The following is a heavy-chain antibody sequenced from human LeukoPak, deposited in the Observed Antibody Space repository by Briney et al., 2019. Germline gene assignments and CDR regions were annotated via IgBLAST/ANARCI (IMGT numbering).Heavy chain of an antibody. D-gene: IGHD3-16*01. CDR2: NYYSGST. Sequence: SETLSLTCIVSGDSISSYYWSWIRQPPGKGLEWIGYNYYSGSTNYNPSLKSRVTISVDASKNHFSLKLSSVTAADTAVYYCARDRSLGIIDYWGQGTLVTVSS. J-gene: IGHJ4*02. V-gene: IGHV4-59*01. CDR3: ARDRSLGIIDY. CDR1: GDSISSYY.